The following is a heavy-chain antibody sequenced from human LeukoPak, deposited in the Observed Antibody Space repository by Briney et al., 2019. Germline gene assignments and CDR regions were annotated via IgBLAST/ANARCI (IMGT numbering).Heavy chain of an antibody. Sequence: WVRQAPGXXLXXXXYISXXXXATYXAXSXXXRFTISRDNAKNSLYLQMSSLRAEDTAVYYCASVDSSGYDRHFDYWGQGTLVPVSS. CDR2: ISXXXXAT. V-gene: IGHV3-48*03. D-gene: IGHD3-22*01. J-gene: IGHJ4*02. CDR3: ASVDSSGYDRHFDY.